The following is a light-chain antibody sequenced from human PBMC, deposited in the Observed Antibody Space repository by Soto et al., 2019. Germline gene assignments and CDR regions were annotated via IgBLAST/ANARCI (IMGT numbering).Light chain of an antibody. CDR1: QGISSA. Sequence: AIQVTQSPSSLSASVGDRVTITCRASQGISSALAWYQQQPGKAPKLLIYDASSLESGVPSRFSGSGSGTDFTLTIISLQPEDFATYYCQQFNTYPSFGGGTKEEIK. CDR3: QQFNTYPS. CDR2: DAS. V-gene: IGKV1-13*02. J-gene: IGKJ4*01.